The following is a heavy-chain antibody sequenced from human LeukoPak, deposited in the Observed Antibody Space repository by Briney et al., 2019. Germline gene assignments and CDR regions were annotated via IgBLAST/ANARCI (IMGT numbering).Heavy chain of an antibody. CDR3: ATQRGGSYYLRPLPLDY. Sequence: ASVKVSCKASGYTFTSYDINWVRQATGQGLEWMGWMNPNSGNTGYAQKFQGRVTIARNTSISTAYMELSSLRSEDTAVYYCATQRGGSYYLRPLPLDYWGQGTLVTVSS. CDR2: MNPNSGNT. CDR1: GYTFTSYD. J-gene: IGHJ4*02. D-gene: IGHD1-26*01. V-gene: IGHV1-8*03.